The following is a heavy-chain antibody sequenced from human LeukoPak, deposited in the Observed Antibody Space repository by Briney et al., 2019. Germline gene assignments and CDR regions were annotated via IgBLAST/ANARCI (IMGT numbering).Heavy chain of an antibody. CDR1: GFTFSGSA. D-gene: IGHD1-20*01. Sequence: GGSLRLSCAASGFTFSGSAMHWVRQASGKGLEWVGRIRSKANSYATAYAASVKGRFTISRDDSKNTAYLQMNSLKTEDTAVYYCTSTPVTETTTWGQGTLVTVSS. CDR3: TSTPVTETTT. V-gene: IGHV3-73*01. J-gene: IGHJ5*02. CDR2: IRSKANSYAT.